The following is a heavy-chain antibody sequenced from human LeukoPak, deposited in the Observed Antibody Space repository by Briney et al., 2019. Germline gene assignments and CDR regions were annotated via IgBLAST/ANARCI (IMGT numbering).Heavy chain of an antibody. CDR3: ARPHCSSTSCSFYMDV. J-gene: IGHJ6*03. Sequence: ASVKVSCKASGYTFTGYYMRWVRQAPGQGLEWMGWINPNSGGTNYAQKFQGRVTMTRDTSISTAYMELSRLRSDDTAVYYCARPHCSSTSCSFYMDVWGKGTTVTVSS. V-gene: IGHV1-2*02. CDR1: GYTFTGYY. CDR2: INPNSGGT. D-gene: IGHD2-2*01.